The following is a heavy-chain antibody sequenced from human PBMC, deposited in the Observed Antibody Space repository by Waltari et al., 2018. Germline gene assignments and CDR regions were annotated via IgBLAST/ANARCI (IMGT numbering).Heavy chain of an antibody. Sequence: QVQLQESGPGLVKPSETLSLTCAVSGYSISSGYYWGWIRQPPGKGLEWMGSIDHSGSTYYNPARKRRVTISVDTSKNQFALKRSSVTAADTAVYYCARGGHYYDSSGYHWGQGTLVTVSS. CDR2: IDHSGST. J-gene: IGHJ4*02. V-gene: IGHV4-38-2*01. CDR1: GYSISSGYY. D-gene: IGHD3-22*01. CDR3: ARGGHYYDSSGYH.